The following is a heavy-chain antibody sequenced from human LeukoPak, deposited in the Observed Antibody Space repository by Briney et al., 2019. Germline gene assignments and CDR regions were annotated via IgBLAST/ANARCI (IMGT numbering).Heavy chain of an antibody. D-gene: IGHD3-10*01. Sequence: PSQTLSLTCTVSGGSISSYYWSWIRQPPGKGLEWIGYIYYSGSTNYNPSLKSRVTISVDTSKNQFSLKLSSVTAADTAVYYCARESPGESYFDYWGQGTLVTVSS. CDR2: IYYSGST. CDR1: GGSISSYY. CDR3: ARESPGESYFDY. V-gene: IGHV4-59*01. J-gene: IGHJ4*02.